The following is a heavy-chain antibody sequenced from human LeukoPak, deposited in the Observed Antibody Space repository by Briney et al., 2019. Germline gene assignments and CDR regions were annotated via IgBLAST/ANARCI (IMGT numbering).Heavy chain of an antibody. CDR3: ARLLWFGESFYYYYMDV. Sequence: ASVKVSCKASGYTFTSYDINWVRQATGQGLEWMGWMNPNSGNTGYAQKFQGRVTITRNTSISTAYMELSSLRSEDTAVYYCARLLWFGESFYYYYMDVWGKGTTVTVSS. J-gene: IGHJ6*03. CDR1: GYTFTSYD. D-gene: IGHD3-10*01. CDR2: MNPNSGNT. V-gene: IGHV1-8*03.